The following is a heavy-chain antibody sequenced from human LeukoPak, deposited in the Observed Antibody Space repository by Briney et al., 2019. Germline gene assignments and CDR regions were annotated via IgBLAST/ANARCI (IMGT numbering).Heavy chain of an antibody. CDR2: ISWNSGNI. CDR1: GFTFDDYA. Sequence: PGGSLRLSCAASGFTFDDYAMHWVRQTPGTGLEWVSGISWNSGNIGYADSVKGRFTISRDNAKNSLYLQMNSLRPEDMALYYCARGSSSSSRCNWFDPWGQGTLVTVSS. D-gene: IGHD6-6*01. CDR3: ARGSSSSSRCNWFDP. V-gene: IGHV3-9*03. J-gene: IGHJ5*02.